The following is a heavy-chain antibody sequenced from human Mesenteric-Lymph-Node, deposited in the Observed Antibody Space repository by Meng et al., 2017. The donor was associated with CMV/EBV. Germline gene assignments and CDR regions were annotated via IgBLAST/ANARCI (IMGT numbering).Heavy chain of an antibody. CDR3: ARILYTASATSDRFDT. CDR1: GFSLSTSGMR. J-gene: IGHJ5*02. Sequence: SGPTLVKPTQTLTLTCTFSGFSLSTSGMRVSWIRQPPGKALEWLAHIFSNGEKSYSTSLKNRLTISKHTSRSQVVLTMINMDPMDTATYYCARILYTASATSDRFDTWGQGTLVTVSS. D-gene: IGHD2-21*02. V-gene: IGHV2-26*01. CDR2: IFSNGEK.